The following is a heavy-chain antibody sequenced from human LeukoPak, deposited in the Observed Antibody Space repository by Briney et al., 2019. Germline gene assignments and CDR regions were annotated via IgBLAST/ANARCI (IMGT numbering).Heavy chain of an antibody. CDR1: GFTLSSYA. CDR2: ISGSGGST. J-gene: IGHJ4*02. V-gene: IGHV3-23*01. CDR3: AKVGPSNWGSADY. Sequence: GGSLRLSCAASGFTLSSYAMSWVRQSPGKGLEWVSVISGSGGSTNYADSVKGRFTISRDNSKNTLYLQMNSLRAEDTAVYYCAKVGPSNWGSADYWGQGTLVTVSS. D-gene: IGHD7-27*01.